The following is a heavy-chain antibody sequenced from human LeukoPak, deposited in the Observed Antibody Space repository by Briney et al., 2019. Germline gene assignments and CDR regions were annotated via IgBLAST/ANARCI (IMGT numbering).Heavy chain of an antibody. J-gene: IGHJ5*02. D-gene: IGHD3-3*01. CDR2: VSYDGSNK. CDR3: AKGDLFWSGYEGFDP. CDR1: GFTFSNYV. Sequence: GGSLRLSCAASGFTFSNYVMHWVRQAPGKGLEWVAVVSYDGSNKYYADSVKGRFTISRDNSKNTLYLQMNSLRAEDTAVYYCAKGDLFWSGYEGFDPWGQGTLVTVSS. V-gene: IGHV3-30-3*01.